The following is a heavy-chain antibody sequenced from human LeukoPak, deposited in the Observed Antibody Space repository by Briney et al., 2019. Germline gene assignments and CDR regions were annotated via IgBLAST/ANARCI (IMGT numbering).Heavy chain of an antibody. CDR3: ARRYGTGIDY. J-gene: IGHJ4*02. Sequence: SETLSLTCTVSGGSISSSSYYWGWIRQPPGKGLEWIGSIYYSGSTYYNPSLKSRVTISVDTSKNQFSLKLSSVTAADTAVYYCARRYGTGIDYWGQGTLVTVSS. V-gene: IGHV4-39*01. CDR2: IYYSGST. D-gene: IGHD1-1*01. CDR1: GGSISSSSYY.